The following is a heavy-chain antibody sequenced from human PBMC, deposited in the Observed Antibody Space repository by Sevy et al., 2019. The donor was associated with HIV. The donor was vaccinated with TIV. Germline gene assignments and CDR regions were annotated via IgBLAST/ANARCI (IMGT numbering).Heavy chain of an antibody. CDR2: IDPSDSYT. V-gene: IGHV5-10-1*01. J-gene: IGHJ4*02. CDR3: ARPGVRGSGSYYDDY. D-gene: IGHD3-10*01. CDR1: GYSFTSYW. Sequence: GESLKISCKGSGYSFTSYWISWVRQMPGKGLEWMGRIDPSDSYTNYSPSFQGHVTISADKSIITAYLQWSSLKASDTAMYYCARPGVRGSGSYYDDYWGQGTLVTVSS.